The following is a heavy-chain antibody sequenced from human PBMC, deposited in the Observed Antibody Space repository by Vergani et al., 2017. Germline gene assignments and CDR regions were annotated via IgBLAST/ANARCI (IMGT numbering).Heavy chain of an antibody. Sequence: EVQLVESGGGLVQPGGSLRLSCAASGFTFSRHWMHWVRQAPGKGLVWVSSISSSSSYIYYADSVKGRFTISRDNDKNSLYLQMNSLRAEYTAVYYCAGNLHYDYVWGSYGYFDIWGQGTMVTVSS. J-gene: IGHJ3*02. CDR2: ISSSSSYI. CDR3: AGNLHYDYVWGSYGYFDI. V-gene: IGHV3-21*01. D-gene: IGHD3-16*01. CDR1: GFTFSRHW.